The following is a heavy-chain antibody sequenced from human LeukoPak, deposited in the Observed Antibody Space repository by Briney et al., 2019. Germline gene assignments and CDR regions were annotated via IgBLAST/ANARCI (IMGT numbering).Heavy chain of an antibody. CDR1: GYTFTSYA. V-gene: IGHV7-4-1*02. Sequence: ASVKVSCKASGYTFTSYAMNWVRQAPGQGLEWMGWINTNTGNPTYAQGFTGRFVFSLDTSVSTAYLQISSLKAEDTAVYYCARGYYDILTGYLADFDYWGQGTLVTVSS. D-gene: IGHD3-9*01. CDR3: ARGYYDILTGYLADFDY. CDR2: INTNTGNP. J-gene: IGHJ4*02.